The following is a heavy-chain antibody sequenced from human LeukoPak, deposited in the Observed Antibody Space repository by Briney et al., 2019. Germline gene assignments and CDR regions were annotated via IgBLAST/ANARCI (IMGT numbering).Heavy chain of an antibody. V-gene: IGHV4-59*01. CDR1: GGSISSYY. J-gene: IGHJ4*02. CDR3: ARGLGDGYNWVYFDY. D-gene: IGHD5-24*01. Sequence: SETLSLTCTVSGGSISSYYWSWIRQPPGKGLEWIGYIYYSGSTNYNPSLKSRVAISVDTSKNQFSLKLSSVTAADTAVYYCARGLGDGYNWVYFDYWGQGTLVTVS. CDR2: IYYSGST.